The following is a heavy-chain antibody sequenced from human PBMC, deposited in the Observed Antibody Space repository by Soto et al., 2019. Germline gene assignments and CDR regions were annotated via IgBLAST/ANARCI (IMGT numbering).Heavy chain of an antibody. CDR2: IIPIFGTA. Sequence: ASVKVSWKGSGGTFSSYSISWVLQAPGQGLEWMGGIIPIFGTANYAQKFQGRVTITADESTSTAYMELSSLRSEDTAVYYCARPLRGGYYKAYYYYGMDVWGQGTTVTVSS. D-gene: IGHD3-3*01. J-gene: IGHJ6*02. CDR3: ARPLRGGYYKAYYYYGMDV. CDR1: GGTFSSYS. V-gene: IGHV1-69*13.